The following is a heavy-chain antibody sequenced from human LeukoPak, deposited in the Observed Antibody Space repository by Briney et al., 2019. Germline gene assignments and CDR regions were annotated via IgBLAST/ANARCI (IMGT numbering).Heavy chain of an antibody. CDR3: ARAGYDSSGYYSY. V-gene: IGHV1-46*01. Sequence: INPIGGSTSYAQNFQGRVTMTRDTSTSTVYMELSSLRSEDTAVYYCARAGYDSSGYYSYWGQGTLVTVSS. CDR2: INPIGGST. D-gene: IGHD3-22*01. J-gene: IGHJ4*02.